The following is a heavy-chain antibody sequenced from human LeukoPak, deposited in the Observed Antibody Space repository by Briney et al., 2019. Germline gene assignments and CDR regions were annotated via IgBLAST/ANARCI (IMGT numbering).Heavy chain of an antibody. CDR1: GGTFSSYA. Sequence: ASVKVSCKASGGTFSSYAISWVRQAPGQGLEWMGWINTHNGNTKYAQQYQGRVTMTTDTSTSTVYMELRSLRSDDTAVYFCARDTPQHLKRYDYWGQGTQVTVSS. V-gene: IGHV1-18*01. D-gene: IGHD6-13*01. CDR3: ARDTPQHLKRYDY. J-gene: IGHJ4*02. CDR2: INTHNGNT.